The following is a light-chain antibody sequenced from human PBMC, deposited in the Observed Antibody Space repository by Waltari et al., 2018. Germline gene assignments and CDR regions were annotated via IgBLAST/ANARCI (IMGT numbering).Light chain of an antibody. CDR3: GTWDSSLSGAV. CDR2: ENT. J-gene: IGLJ7*01. V-gene: IGLV1-51*02. CDR1: SSNIGNNY. Sequence: QSVLTQPPSVSAAPGQRVPISCSGASSNIGNNYVPWYRQFPGTAPKLLIYENTERPSGIPGRFAGSKSGTSATLDITGLQAGDEADYYCGTWDSSLSGAVFGGGTHLTVL.